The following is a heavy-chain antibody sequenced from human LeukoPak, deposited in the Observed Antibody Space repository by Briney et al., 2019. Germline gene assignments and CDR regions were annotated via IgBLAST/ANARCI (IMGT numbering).Heavy chain of an antibody. CDR3: ARKTYYYDTSPAGWFDT. J-gene: IGHJ5*02. CDR1: GFTFSNYW. CDR2: INQDGSAK. Sequence: GGSLRLSCAASGFTFSNYWMSWVRQTPWKGLEWVANINQDGSAKNYVDSVEGRFTISRDNAKNSLYLQMDSLSAEDTAIYYCARKTYYYDTSPAGWFDTWGQGTLGTVSS. D-gene: IGHD3-22*01. V-gene: IGHV3-7*01.